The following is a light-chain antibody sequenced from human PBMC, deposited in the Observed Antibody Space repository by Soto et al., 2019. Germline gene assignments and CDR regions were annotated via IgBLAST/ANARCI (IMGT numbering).Light chain of an antibody. V-gene: IGKV3-15*01. J-gene: IGKJ2*01. Sequence: EIVMTQSPATLSVFPGARATLSCRASQSVSTNLAWYQQKPAQAPRLLIYGASARATGIPARFSGSGSGTEFTLTISSLQFEDFGVYYWHQYNNWPPYTFGQGTKLEIK. CDR2: GAS. CDR1: QSVSTN. CDR3: HQYNNWPPYT.